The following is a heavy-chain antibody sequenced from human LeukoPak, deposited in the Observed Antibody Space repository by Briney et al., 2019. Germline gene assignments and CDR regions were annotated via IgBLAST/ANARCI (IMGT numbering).Heavy chain of an antibody. V-gene: IGHV3-48*03. CDR1: GFTFSSYE. CDR3: ARKGSGWPDY. J-gene: IGHJ4*02. Sequence: GGSLRLSCAASGFTFSSYEMNWVRQAPGKGPEWVSYISSTGTTIYSADSVKGRFTISRDNAKNSLYLQMNSLGAEDTAIYYCARKGSGWPDYWGQGTLVTVSS. CDR2: ISSTGTTI. D-gene: IGHD6-19*01.